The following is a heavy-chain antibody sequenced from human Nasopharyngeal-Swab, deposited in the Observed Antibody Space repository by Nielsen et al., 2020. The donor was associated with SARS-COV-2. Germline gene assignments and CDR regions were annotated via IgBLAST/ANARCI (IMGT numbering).Heavy chain of an antibody. CDR1: GYTFTSYY. D-gene: IGHD3-9*01. CDR2: INPSGGST. V-gene: IGHV1-46*01. CDR3: ARAYFEGEIDY. J-gene: IGHJ4*02. Sequence: ASVKVSCKASGYTFTSYYMHWVRQAPGQGLEWMGIINPSGGSTSYAQKSQGRVTMTRDTSTSTVYMELSSLRSEDTAVYYCARAYFEGEIDYWGQGTLVTVSS.